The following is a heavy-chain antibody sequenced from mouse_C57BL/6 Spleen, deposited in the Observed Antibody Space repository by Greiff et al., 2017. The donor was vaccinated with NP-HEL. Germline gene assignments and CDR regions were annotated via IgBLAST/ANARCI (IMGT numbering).Heavy chain of an antibody. CDR2: IDPNSGGT. CDR1: GYTFTSYW. J-gene: IGHJ4*01. V-gene: IGHV1-72*01. CDR3: ARWSYYSNRQPAMDY. Sequence: QVQLKQPGAELVKPGASVKLSCKASGYTFTSYWMHWVKQRPGRGLEWIGRIDPNSGGTKYNEKFKSKATLTVDKPSSTAYMQLSSLTSEDSAVYYCARWSYYSNRQPAMDYWGQGTSVTVSS. D-gene: IGHD2-5*01.